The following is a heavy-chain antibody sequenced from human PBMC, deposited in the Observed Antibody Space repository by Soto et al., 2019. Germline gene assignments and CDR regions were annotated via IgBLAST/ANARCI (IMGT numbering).Heavy chain of an antibody. CDR2: INHSGST. J-gene: IGHJ2*01. V-gene: IGHV4-34*01. CDR1: GGSFSGSY. Sequence: QVQLHQWGAGLLKPSETLSLTCAVYGGSFSGSYWSWIRQPPGKGLEWIGEINHSGSTNYNPSLKSRVTISVDTSKKQFSLKLSSVTAADTAVYYCARGRGLVVASRRHRFDLWGRCTLVTVSS. CDR3: ARGRGLVVASRRHRFDL. D-gene: IGHD3-22*01.